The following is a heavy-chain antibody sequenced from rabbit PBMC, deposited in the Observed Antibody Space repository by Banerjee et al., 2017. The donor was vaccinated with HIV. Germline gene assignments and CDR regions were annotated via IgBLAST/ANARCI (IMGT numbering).Heavy chain of an antibody. D-gene: IGHD1-1*01. CDR3: ARGDATSNGDYMAYGMDL. J-gene: IGHJ6*01. Sequence: QEQLEESGGDLVKPEGSLTLTCTASGFSFTNNYWLCWVRQAPGKGLEWIACIGAGSASAYYATWAKGRFTISRTTTTVTLQMTSLTAADTATYFCARGDATSNGDYMAYGMDLWGPGTLVTVS. V-gene: IGHV1S45*01. CDR2: IGAGSASA. CDR1: GFSFTNNYW.